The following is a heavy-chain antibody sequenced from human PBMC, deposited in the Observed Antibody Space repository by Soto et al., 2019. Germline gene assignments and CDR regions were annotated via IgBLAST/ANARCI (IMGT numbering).Heavy chain of an antibody. CDR3: ASGWYLGFDY. CDR2: ISSSSSYI. Sequence: PGGSLRISCAASGFTFCSYSMNGVRQAPGKGLEWVSSISSSSSYIYYADSVKGRFTISRDNAKNSLYLQMNSLRAEDTAVYYCASGWYLGFDYWGQGTLVTVSS. D-gene: IGHD6-19*01. V-gene: IGHV3-21*01. CDR1: GFTFCSYS. J-gene: IGHJ4*02.